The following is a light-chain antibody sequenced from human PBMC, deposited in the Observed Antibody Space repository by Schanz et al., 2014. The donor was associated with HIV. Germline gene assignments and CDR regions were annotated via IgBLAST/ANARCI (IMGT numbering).Light chain of an antibody. J-gene: IGKJ1*01. V-gene: IGKV4-1*01. CDR2: WAS. Sequence: DIVMTQSPDSLAVSLGERATINCKSSQSVLYSSNNKNYLAWYQQKPGQPPKLLIYWASTRESGVPDRFSGSGSGTDFTLTISSLQAEDVAVYYCQQYFDIQTFGQGTRVEVQ. CDR3: QQYFDIQT. CDR1: QSVLYSSNNKNY.